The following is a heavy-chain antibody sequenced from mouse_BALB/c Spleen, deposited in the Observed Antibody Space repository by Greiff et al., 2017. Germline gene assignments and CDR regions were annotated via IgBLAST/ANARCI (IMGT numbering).Heavy chain of an antibody. CDR2: ISDGGSYT. CDR1: GFTFSDYY. CDR3: ARGRAGYAMDY. Sequence: VESGGGLVKPGGSLKLSCAASGFTFSDYYMYWVRQTPEKRLEWVATISDGGSYTYYPDSVKGRFTISRDNAKNNLYLQMSSLKSEDTAMYYCARGRAGYAMDYWGQGTSVTVSS. J-gene: IGHJ4*01. V-gene: IGHV5-4*02. D-gene: IGHD3-3*01.